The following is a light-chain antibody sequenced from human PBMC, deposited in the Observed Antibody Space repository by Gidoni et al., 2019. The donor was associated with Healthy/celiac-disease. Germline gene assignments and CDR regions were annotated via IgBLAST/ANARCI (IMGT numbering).Light chain of an antibody. J-gene: IGKJ4*01. CDR3: QQRSNWHSLT. CDR2: DAS. V-gene: IGKV3D-11*01. Sequence: EIVLTQSPATLSLSPGERAPLSCRASQGVSSYLAWYQQKPGQAPRCFSYDASTRATGIPARCSGSGPGTDFTLTISSLEPEDFAGYYCQQRSNWHSLTFGGGTKVEIK. CDR1: QGVSSY.